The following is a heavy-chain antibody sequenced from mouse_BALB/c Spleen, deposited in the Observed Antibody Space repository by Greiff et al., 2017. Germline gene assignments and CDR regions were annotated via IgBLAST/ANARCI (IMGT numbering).Heavy chain of an antibody. CDR1: GYTFTSYW. CDR3: ARFQFTTVVATDY. D-gene: IGHD1-1*01. J-gene: IGHJ2*01. V-gene: IGHV1-87*01. Sequence: VQLQQSGAELARPGASVKLSCKASGYTFTSYWMQWVKQRPGQGLEWIGAIYPGDGDTRYTQKFKGKATLTADKSSSTAYMQLSSLASEDSAVYYCARFQFTTVVATDYWGQGTTLTVSS. CDR2: IYPGDGDT.